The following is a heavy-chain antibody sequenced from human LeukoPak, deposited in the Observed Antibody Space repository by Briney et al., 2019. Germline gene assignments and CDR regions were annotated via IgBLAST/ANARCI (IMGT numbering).Heavy chain of an antibody. J-gene: IGHJ4*02. V-gene: IGHV3-23*01. Sequence: PGGSLRLSCAASGFTFSSYAMSWVRQAPGKGLEWVSAISGSGGSTYYADSVKGRFTISRDNSKNTLYLQMNSLRAEDTAVYYCAKDRSPITMIVVVTPEHDYWGQGTLVTVSS. CDR2: ISGSGGST. CDR3: AKDRSPITMIVVVTPEHDY. D-gene: IGHD3-22*01. CDR1: GFTFSSYA.